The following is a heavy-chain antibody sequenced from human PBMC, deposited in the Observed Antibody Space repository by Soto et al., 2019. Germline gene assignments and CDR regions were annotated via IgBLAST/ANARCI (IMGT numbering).Heavy chain of an antibody. CDR2: INQDGSTQ. D-gene: IGHD3-9*01. V-gene: IGHV3-7*01. J-gene: IGHJ4*02. CDR3: ATEDWFRFED. Sequence: GGSLRLSCAASGFSFRSTWMSWVRQAPGKGLQWVANINQDGSTQYYGDSVRGRFTISRDNANNSLSLQMNSLTADDTAVYYCATEDWFRFEDWGQGTLVTVSS. CDR1: GFSFRSTW.